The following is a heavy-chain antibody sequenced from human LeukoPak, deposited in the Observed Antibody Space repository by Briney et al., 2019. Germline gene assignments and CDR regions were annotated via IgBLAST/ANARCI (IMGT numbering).Heavy chain of an antibody. Sequence: ASVKVSCKASGGTFSSYAISWVRQAPGQGLEWMGGIIPIFGTANYAQKFQGRVTITADESTSTAYMELSSLRSEDTAVYYCATKPNTLYYFDYWGQGTLVTVSS. J-gene: IGHJ4*02. CDR2: IIPIFGTA. V-gene: IGHV1-69*01. CDR1: GGTFSSYA. D-gene: IGHD1-14*01. CDR3: ATKPNTLYYFDY.